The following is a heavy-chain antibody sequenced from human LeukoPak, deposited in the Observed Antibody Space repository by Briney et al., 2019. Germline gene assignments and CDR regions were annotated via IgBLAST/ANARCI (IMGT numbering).Heavy chain of an antibody. J-gene: IGHJ5*02. V-gene: IGHV3-7*03. D-gene: IGHD3-3*01. CDR1: GFTFTSYW. CDR2: IKPDGSQT. Sequence: PGGSLRLSCAASGFTFTSYWMNWVRQAPGMGLEWVGNIKPDGSQTYYVDSVKGRFTISGDNAKNSVSLQLNSLRAEDTAVYFCVRSIDAWGQGTLVTVSS. CDR3: VRSIDA.